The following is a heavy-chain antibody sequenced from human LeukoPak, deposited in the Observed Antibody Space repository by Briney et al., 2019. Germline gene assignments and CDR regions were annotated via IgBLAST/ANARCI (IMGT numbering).Heavy chain of an antibody. J-gene: IGHJ4*02. CDR1: GYTFTSYG. V-gene: IGHV1-18*01. CDR2: ISAYNGNT. D-gene: IGHD2-15*01. CDR3: AGEQLYCSGGSCYSVSDY. Sequence: ASVKVSCKASGYTFTSYGISWVRQAPGQGLEWMGWISAYNGNTNYAQKLQGRVTTTTDTSTSTAYMELRSLRSDDTAVYYCAGEQLYCSGGSCYSVSDYWGQGTLVTVSS.